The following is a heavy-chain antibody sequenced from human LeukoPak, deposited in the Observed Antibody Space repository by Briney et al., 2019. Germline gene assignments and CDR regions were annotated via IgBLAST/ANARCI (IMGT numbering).Heavy chain of an antibody. CDR1: GFTFSSYA. Sequence: PGGSLRLSCAASGFTFSSYAMSWVRQAPGKGLEWVSAISGSGGSTYYADSVKGRFTISRDNSKNTLYLQMNSPRAEDTAVYYCAKADGYYYYYGMDVWGQGTTVTVSS. V-gene: IGHV3-23*01. J-gene: IGHJ6*02. CDR3: AKADGYYYYYGMDV. CDR2: ISGSGGST. D-gene: IGHD2-2*03.